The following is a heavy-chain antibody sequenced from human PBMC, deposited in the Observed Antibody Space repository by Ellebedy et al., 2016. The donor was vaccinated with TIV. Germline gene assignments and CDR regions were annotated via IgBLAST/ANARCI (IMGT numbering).Heavy chain of an antibody. V-gene: IGHV4-59*01. CDR2: IYYSGST. CDR3: ARVHYYDSSGYYSH. Sequence: MPSETLSLTCTVSGGSISSYYWSWIRQPPGKGLEWIGYIYYSGSTHYNPSLKSRVTISVDTSKNQFSLKLSSVTAADTAVYYCARVHYYDSSGYYSHWGQGTLVTVSS. D-gene: IGHD3-22*01. J-gene: IGHJ4*02. CDR1: GGSISSYY.